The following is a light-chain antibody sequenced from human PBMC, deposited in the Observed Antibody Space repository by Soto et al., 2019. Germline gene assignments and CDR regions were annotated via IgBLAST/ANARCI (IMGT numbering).Light chain of an antibody. V-gene: IGKV1-5*01. J-gene: IGKJ3*01. CDR2: DAS. Sequence: DIQMTQSPSTLSASVGDRVTITCRASQSISSWLAWYQQKPGKAPKLLIYDASSLESGVPSRFSGSGSGTEFTLTISSLQPDDFATYYCQQYNSYPTTFGPGTKVDIK. CDR3: QQYNSYPTT. CDR1: QSISSW.